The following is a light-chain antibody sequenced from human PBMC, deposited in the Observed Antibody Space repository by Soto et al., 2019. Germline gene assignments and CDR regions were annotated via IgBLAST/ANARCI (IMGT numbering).Light chain of an antibody. CDR1: QSVSSSY. J-gene: IGKJ1*01. V-gene: IGKV3-20*01. CDR3: QQYSNSAWT. Sequence: ESVLTQSPGTLSLSPGERATLSCRASQSVSSSYLAWYQQKPGQAPRLLIFGASSRATGIPDRFSGSGSESDFTLTITRLEPEDFAVYYCQQYSNSAWTFGQGTRVEIK. CDR2: GAS.